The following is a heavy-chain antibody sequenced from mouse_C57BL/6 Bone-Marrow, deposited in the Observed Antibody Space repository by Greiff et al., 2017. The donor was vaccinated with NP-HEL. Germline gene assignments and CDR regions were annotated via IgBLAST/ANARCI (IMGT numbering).Heavy chain of an antibody. J-gene: IGHJ2*01. Sequence: VQLVESGAELARPGASVKLSCKASGYTFTSYGISWVKQRTGQGLEWIGEIYPRSGNTYYNEKFKGKATLTADKSSSTAYMELRSLTSEDSAVYFCARERNDGYYEDYWGQGTTLTVSS. CDR3: ARERNDGYYEDY. D-gene: IGHD2-3*01. CDR1: GYTFTSYG. V-gene: IGHV1-81*01. CDR2: IYPRSGNT.